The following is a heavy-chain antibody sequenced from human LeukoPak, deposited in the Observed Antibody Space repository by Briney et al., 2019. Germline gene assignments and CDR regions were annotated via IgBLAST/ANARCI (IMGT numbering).Heavy chain of an antibody. J-gene: IGHJ4*02. CDR3: AGGSGRYYDL. CDR2: VYYYGNT. Sequence: SEPLPLTCSVWWGSLSGYYRSWIRQPPGKGLEGMGYVYYYGNTHHNPPLKSRFAISVDTSKHQFSLTVRSVGAADTAIYYCAGGSGRYYDLWGQGTLATVSS. V-gene: IGHV4-59*01. D-gene: IGHD3-10*01. CDR1: WGSLSGYY.